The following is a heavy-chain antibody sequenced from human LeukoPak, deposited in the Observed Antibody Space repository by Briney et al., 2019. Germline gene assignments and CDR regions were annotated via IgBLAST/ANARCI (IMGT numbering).Heavy chain of an antibody. CDR2: ISYDGSNK. CDR3: ARVEDTSGWYWIAY. CDR1: GFTFSSYA. Sequence: GRSLRLSCAASGFTFSSYAMHWVRQAPGKGLEWVAVISYDGSNKYYADSVKGRFTISRDNSKNTLYLQMNSLRAEDTAVYYCARVEDTSGWYWIAYWGQGTLVTVSS. D-gene: IGHD6-19*01. J-gene: IGHJ4*02. V-gene: IGHV3-30-3*01.